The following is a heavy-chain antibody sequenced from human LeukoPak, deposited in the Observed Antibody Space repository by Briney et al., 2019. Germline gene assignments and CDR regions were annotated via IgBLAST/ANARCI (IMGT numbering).Heavy chain of an antibody. CDR1: GYSFTSYW. J-gene: IGHJ4*02. Sequence: GESLKISCKGSGYSFTSYWIGWVRQMPGKGLEWMGIIYPGDSDTRYSPSFQGQVTISADKSISTAYLQWSSLKASDTAMYYCARHVEVDTAMAPLIDYWGQGTLVTVSS. CDR3: ARHVEVDTAMAPLIDY. CDR2: IYPGDSDT. V-gene: IGHV5-51*01. D-gene: IGHD5-18*01.